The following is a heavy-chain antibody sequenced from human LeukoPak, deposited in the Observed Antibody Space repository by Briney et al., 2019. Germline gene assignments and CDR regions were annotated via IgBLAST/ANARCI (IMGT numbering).Heavy chain of an antibody. CDR1: GGTFSSYA. V-gene: IGHV1-2*06. CDR2: INPNSGGT. Sequence: ASVKVSCKASGGTFSSYAISWVRQAPGQGLEWMGRINPNSGGTNYAQKFQGRVTMTRDTSISTAYMELSRLRSDDTAVYYCARPLTKGVEAYDYGGQGTLVTVSS. D-gene: IGHD2-15*01. CDR3: ARPLTKGVEAYDY. J-gene: IGHJ4*02.